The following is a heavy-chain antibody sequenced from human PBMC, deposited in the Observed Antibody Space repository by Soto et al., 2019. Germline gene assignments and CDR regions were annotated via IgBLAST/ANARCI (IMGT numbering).Heavy chain of an antibody. CDR2: ISAYNGST. V-gene: IGHV1-18*01. Sequence: QVQLVQSGAEVKKPGASVKVSCKASGYTFTSYGISWVRQAPGQGLEWMGWISAYNGSTNYAQKLQGRVTMTTDTSTSTAYMELRSLRSDDTAVYYCARAALWFGDPIRGWFDPWGQGTLVTVSS. D-gene: IGHD3-10*01. J-gene: IGHJ5*02. CDR3: ARAALWFGDPIRGWFDP. CDR1: GYTFTSYG.